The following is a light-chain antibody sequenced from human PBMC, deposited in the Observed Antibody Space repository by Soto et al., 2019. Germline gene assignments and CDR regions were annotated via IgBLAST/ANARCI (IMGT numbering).Light chain of an antibody. V-gene: IGLV1-44*01. CDR3: QVWDSSSDHYV. J-gene: IGLJ1*01. Sequence: QSVLTQPPSVSGTPGQRVTISCSGSSSNVAINPVNWYQHLPGAAPRLLIYETDRRSSGVPDRFSASNSGNTATLTISRVEAGDEADYYCQVWDSSSDHYVFGTGTKLTVL. CDR1: SSNVAINP. CDR2: ETD.